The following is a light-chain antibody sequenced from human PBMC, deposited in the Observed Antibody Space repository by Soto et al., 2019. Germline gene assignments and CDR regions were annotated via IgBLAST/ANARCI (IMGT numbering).Light chain of an antibody. CDR1: RRDVGGYNF. Sequence: QSALTQPPSASWSPGQSVTISCTGTRRDVGGYNFVSWYQQHPGKAPKLMIYEVSKRPSGVPDRFSGSKSGNTASLTVSGLQAEDEADYYCSSYAGSNNLVFGGGTKVTVL. CDR2: EVS. V-gene: IGLV2-8*01. CDR3: SSYAGSNNLV. J-gene: IGLJ2*01.